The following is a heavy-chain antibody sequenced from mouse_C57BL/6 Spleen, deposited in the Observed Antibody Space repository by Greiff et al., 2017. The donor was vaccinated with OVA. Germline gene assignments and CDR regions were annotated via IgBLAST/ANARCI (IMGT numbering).Heavy chain of an antibody. V-gene: IGHV1-54*01. J-gene: IGHJ2*01. Sequence: VQLQQSGAELVRPGTSVKVSCKASGYAFTNYLIEWVKQRPGQGLEWIGVINPGSGGTNYNEKFKGKATLTADKSSSTAYMQLSSLTSEDSAVYFCARDDYGSSAYFDYWGQGTTLTVSS. CDR2: INPGSGGT. D-gene: IGHD1-1*01. CDR3: ARDDYGSSAYFDY. CDR1: GYAFTNYL.